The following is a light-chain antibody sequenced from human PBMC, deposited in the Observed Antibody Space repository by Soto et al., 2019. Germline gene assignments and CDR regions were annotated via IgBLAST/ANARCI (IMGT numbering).Light chain of an antibody. CDR1: QSVCRSN. V-gene: IGKV3-20*01. Sequence: EIVLTQSPGTLSLSPGERATLSCRTRQSVCRSNLAWYEQNPGQAPRLLTYGASRRTTGIPDRFSGSGSGADFTLPISRMEPEDFAGYYHQEDGSSHLTMGGGTKV. J-gene: IGKJ4*01. CDR3: QEDGSSHLT. CDR2: GAS.